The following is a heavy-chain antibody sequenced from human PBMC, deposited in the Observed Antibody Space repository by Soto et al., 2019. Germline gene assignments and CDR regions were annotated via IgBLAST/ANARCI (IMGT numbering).Heavy chain of an antibody. D-gene: IGHD2-15*01. CDR3: ARHGILGLPRDYYYMAV. CDR1: GGSISSDGYY. J-gene: IGHJ6*03. CDR2: IYYSGST. V-gene: IGHV4-61*08. Sequence: SETLSLTCTVSGGSISSDGYYWSWIRQHPGKGLVWIGYIYYSGSTNYNPSLKSRVTISVDTSKNQFSLKLSSVTAADTAVYYCARHGILGLPRDYYYMAVWGRGTTVTVSS.